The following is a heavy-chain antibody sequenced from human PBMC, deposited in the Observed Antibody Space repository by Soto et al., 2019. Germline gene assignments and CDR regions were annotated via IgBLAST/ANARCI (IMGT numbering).Heavy chain of an antibody. Sequence: PSETLSLTCAVYGVSFSDYSWNWIRQPPGKGLEWIGEINHGGSTNYNPSLKSRVTISVDTSKNQFSLKLSSVTAADTAVYYCAREGRYCSSTSCYGWWFDPWGQGTLVTVSS. J-gene: IGHJ5*02. CDR3: AREGRYCSSTSCYGWWFDP. V-gene: IGHV4-34*01. CDR1: GVSFSDYS. D-gene: IGHD2-2*01. CDR2: INHGGST.